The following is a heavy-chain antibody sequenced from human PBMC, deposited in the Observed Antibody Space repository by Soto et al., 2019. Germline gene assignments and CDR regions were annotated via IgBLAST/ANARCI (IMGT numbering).Heavy chain of an antibody. CDR3: ARDRGRYDSSGYYYDRNAFDI. CDR2: IMPIFGTA. Sequence: SVKVSCKASGGTFSSYAISWVRQAPGQGLEWMGGIMPIFGTANHAQKFQGRVTITADESTSTAYMELSSLRFEDTAVYYCARDRGRYDSSGYYYDRNAFDIWGQGTMVT. J-gene: IGHJ3*02. D-gene: IGHD3-22*01. CDR1: GGTFSSYA. V-gene: IGHV1-69*13.